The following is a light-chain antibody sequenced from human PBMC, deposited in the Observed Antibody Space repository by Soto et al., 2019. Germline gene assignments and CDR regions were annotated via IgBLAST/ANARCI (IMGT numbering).Light chain of an antibody. CDR3: QSYGTTLSGLYV. V-gene: IGLV1-40*01. J-gene: IGLJ1*01. CDR2: ADS. CDR1: SSNIGAGTD. Sequence: QSVLTQPPSVSGAPGQRGTLSCPGSSSNIGAGTDVNWFRQLPGTAPTLLIYADSSRPSGVPDRFSGSKSGSSASLAITGLQVEDEAEYYCQSYGTTLSGLYVFGTGTQLTVL.